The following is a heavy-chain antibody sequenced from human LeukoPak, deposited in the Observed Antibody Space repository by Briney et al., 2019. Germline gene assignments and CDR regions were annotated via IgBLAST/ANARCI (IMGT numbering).Heavy chain of an antibody. CDR1: GGSIRSGGYY. D-gene: IGHD1-26*01. CDR2: IYYSGST. CDR3: ARDSRGGSYDYFDY. Sequence: SETLSLTCTVSGGSIRSGGYYWSWIRQHPGKGLEWIGFIYYSGSTYYNPSLESRATVSIDTSKNQSSLKLSSVTAADTAVYYCARDSRGGSYDYFDYWGQGTLVTVSS. V-gene: IGHV4-31*03. J-gene: IGHJ4*02.